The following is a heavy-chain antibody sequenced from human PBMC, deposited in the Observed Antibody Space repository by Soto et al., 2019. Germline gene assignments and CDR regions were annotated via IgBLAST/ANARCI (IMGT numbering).Heavy chain of an antibody. D-gene: IGHD7-27*01. CDR2: ISNDGSNK. CDR3: AKDGPHPTWGSF. Sequence: QVQLVESGGGVVQPGRSLGLSCAASGFTFSSYGMHWVRQAPGKGLEWVTFISNDGSNKYYADYVKGRFTISRDNSKNTLYLQMNSLRAEDTAVYYCAKDGPHPTWGSFWGQGTLVTVSS. V-gene: IGHV3-30*18. J-gene: IGHJ4*02. CDR1: GFTFSSYG.